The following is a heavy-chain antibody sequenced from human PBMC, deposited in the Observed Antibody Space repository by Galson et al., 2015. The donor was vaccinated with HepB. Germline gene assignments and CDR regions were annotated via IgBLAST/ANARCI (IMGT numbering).Heavy chain of an antibody. V-gene: IGHV3-23*01. CDR3: AKRGYCSGGSCYSGTFRYYGMDV. Sequence: SLRLSCAASGFTFSSYAMSWVRQAPGKGLEWVSAISGSGGSTYYADSVKGRFTISRDNSKNTLYLQMNSLRAEDTAVYYCAKRGYCSGGSCYSGTFRYYGMDVWGQGTTVTVSS. D-gene: IGHD2-15*01. J-gene: IGHJ6*02. CDR2: ISGSGGST. CDR1: GFTFSSYA.